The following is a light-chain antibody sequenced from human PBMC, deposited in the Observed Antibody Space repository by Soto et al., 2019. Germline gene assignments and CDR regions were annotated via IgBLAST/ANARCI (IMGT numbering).Light chain of an antibody. J-gene: IGLJ1*01. Sequence: QSALTQPASVAGSPGQSITISCTGTSSDVGIYNLVSWYQQYPGKAPKLMIYEVTKRPSGVSHRFSGSKSGNTASLTISGLHAEDEADYYCCSYAGSSTYVFGTATKVTVL. CDR3: CSYAGSSTYV. CDR1: SSDVGIYNL. CDR2: EVT. V-gene: IGLV2-23*02.